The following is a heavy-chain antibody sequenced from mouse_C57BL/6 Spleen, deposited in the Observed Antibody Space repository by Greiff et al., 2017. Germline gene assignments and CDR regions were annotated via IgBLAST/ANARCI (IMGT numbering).Heavy chain of an antibody. J-gene: IGHJ1*03. CDR2: ISSGSSTI. Sequence: EVQLVESGGGLVKPGGSLKLSCAASGFTFSDYGMHWVRQAPEKGLEWVAYISSGSSTIYYADTVKGRFTISRDNAKNTLFLQMTSLRSEDTAMYYCARPDYYGSYWYFDVWGTGTTVTVSS. CDR1: GFTFSDYG. D-gene: IGHD1-1*01. CDR3: ARPDYYGSYWYFDV. V-gene: IGHV5-17*01.